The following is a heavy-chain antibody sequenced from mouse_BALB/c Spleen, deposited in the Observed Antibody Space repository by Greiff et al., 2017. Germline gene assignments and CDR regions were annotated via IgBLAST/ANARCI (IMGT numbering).Heavy chain of an antibody. CDR3: ARNYRYGYAMDY. V-gene: IGHV5-17*02. Sequence: EVKLQVSGGGLVQPGGSRKLSCAASGFTFSSFGMHWVRQAPEKGLEWVAYISSGSSTIYYADTVKGRFTISRDNPKNTLFLQMTSLRSEDTAMYYCARNYRYGYAMDYWGQGTSVTVSS. J-gene: IGHJ4*01. D-gene: IGHD2-14*01. CDR1: GFTFSSFG. CDR2: ISSGSSTI.